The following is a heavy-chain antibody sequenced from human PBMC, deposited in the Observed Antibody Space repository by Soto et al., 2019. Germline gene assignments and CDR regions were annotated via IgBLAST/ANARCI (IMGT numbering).Heavy chain of an antibody. D-gene: IGHD5-18*01. Sequence: QVQLQQWGAGLLKPSETLSLTCAVYGGSFSGYYWSWIRQPPGKGLEWIGEINHSGSTNYNPSLKSRVTISVDTSKNQFSLKLSSVTAADTAVYYCARCIQLWFPAWYFDLLGRGTLGTVSS. J-gene: IGHJ2*01. CDR2: INHSGST. V-gene: IGHV4-34*01. CDR3: ARCIQLWFPAWYFDL. CDR1: GGSFSGYY.